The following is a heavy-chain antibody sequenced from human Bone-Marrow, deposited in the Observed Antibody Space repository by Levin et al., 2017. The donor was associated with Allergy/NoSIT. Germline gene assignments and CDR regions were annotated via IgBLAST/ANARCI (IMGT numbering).Heavy chain of an antibody. V-gene: IGHV3-53*01. CDR3: AREVVGAIADYFDY. Sequence: GESLKISCAASGFTVSSNYMSWVRQAPGKGLEWVSVIYSGGSTYYADSVKGRFTISRDNSKNTLYLQMNSLRAEDTAVYYCAREVVGAIADYFDYWGQGTLVTVSS. CDR1: GFTVSSNY. CDR2: IYSGGST. D-gene: IGHD1-26*01. J-gene: IGHJ4*02.